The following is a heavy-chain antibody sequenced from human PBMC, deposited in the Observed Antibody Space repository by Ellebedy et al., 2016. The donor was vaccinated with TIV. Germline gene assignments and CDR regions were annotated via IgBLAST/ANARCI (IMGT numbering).Heavy chain of an antibody. V-gene: IGHV4-4*07. Sequence: SETLSLXXTVSGGSVSRYFWSWIRQPAGKGLEWIGRIFTSGSFNYNPSLMSRVTMSEVTSKNQISLRLNSVTTADTAVYYCARVHCSITTCDYYYMDVWGKGTTVTVSS. D-gene: IGHD1-1*01. CDR3: ARVHCSITTCDYYYMDV. CDR2: IFTSGSF. CDR1: GGSVSRYF. J-gene: IGHJ6*03.